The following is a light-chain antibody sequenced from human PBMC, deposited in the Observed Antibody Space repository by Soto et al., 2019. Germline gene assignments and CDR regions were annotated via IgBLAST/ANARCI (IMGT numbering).Light chain of an antibody. CDR1: QSVSSY. J-gene: IGKJ2*01. V-gene: IGKV3-11*01. Sequence: EIVLTQSPATLSLSPGERATLSCRASQSVSSYLAWYQQKPGQAPRLLIYGAYNRATDIPARFSGSGSGTDFTLIISGLEPEDFAVYYCQHRGKWPRTFGQGTKLEI. CDR2: GAY. CDR3: QHRGKWPRT.